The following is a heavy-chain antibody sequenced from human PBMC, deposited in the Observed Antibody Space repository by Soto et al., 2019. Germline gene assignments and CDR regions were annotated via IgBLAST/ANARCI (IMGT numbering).Heavy chain of an antibody. D-gene: IGHD3-16*01. CDR1: GFTCSGYE. CDR3: ARDNYAPGMDV. J-gene: IGHJ6*02. Sequence: LRLSCAASGFTCSGYEMNWVRQAPGKGLEWVSYISSSGSTIYYADSVKGRFTISRDNAKNSLYLQMNSLRAEDTAVYYCARDNYAPGMDVWGQGTTVTVSS. CDR2: ISSSGSTI. V-gene: IGHV3-48*03.